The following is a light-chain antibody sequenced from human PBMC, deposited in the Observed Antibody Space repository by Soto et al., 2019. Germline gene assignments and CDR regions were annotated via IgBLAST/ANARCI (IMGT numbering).Light chain of an antibody. Sequence: MTQSPSTLSASVGDRVTITCRASQSISSWLAWYQQKPGKAPELLIYDASNLESGVPSRFSGSGSGTEFTLTITSLQPDDFATYYCQQYITYSWTFGQGTKVDIK. V-gene: IGKV1-5*01. CDR2: DAS. CDR1: QSISSW. CDR3: QQYITYSWT. J-gene: IGKJ1*01.